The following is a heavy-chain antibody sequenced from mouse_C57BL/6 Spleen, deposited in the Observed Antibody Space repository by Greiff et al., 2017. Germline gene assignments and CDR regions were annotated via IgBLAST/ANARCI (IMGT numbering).Heavy chain of an antibody. D-gene: IGHD1-1*01. V-gene: IGHV1-22*01. Sequence: EVQLQQSGPELVKPGASVKMSCKASGYTFTDYYMHWVKQSHGKSLEWIGYINPSNGGTSYNQKFKGQDTLTVNKSSSTAYMELRSLTSKDSAVYYSGRHGSPVDYWGQGTTLTVSS. CDR2: INPSNGGT. CDR1: GYTFTDYY. CDR3: GRHGSPVDY. J-gene: IGHJ2*01.